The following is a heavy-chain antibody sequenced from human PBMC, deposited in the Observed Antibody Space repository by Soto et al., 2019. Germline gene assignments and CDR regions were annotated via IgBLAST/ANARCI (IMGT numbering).Heavy chain of an antibody. V-gene: IGHV3-53*01. J-gene: IGHJ4*02. Sequence: EVQLLESGGGLVQPGGSLRLSCAASGFIVSSNYMSWVRQAPGKGLEWVSIIYSGGNIYYADSVRGRFTISRDNSKSTLYLQMNSLRAEDTAVYYCARVSTTAKTFDYWGQGTLVTVSS. D-gene: IGHD4-17*01. CDR3: ARVSTTAKTFDY. CDR2: IYSGGNI. CDR1: GFIVSSNY.